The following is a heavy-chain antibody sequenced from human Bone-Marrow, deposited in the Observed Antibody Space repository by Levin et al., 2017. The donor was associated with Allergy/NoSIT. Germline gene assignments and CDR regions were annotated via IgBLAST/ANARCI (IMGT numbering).Heavy chain of an antibody. J-gene: IGHJ4*02. CDR1: GFTFSSYA. Sequence: GGSLRLSCAASGFTFSSYAMSWVRQAPGKGLEWVSAVSGSGGSTYYADSVKGRFTISRDNSKNTLYLQMNSLRAEDTAVYYCAKSYDYVWGSYRIFDYWGQGTLVTVSS. CDR3: AKSYDYVWGSYRIFDY. CDR2: VSGSGGST. V-gene: IGHV3-23*01. D-gene: IGHD3-16*02.